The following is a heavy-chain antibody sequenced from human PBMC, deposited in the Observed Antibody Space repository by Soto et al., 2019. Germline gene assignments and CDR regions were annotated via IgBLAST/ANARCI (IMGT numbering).Heavy chain of an antibody. CDR1: GGSVYRSNYY. CDR2: TYYNGNA. CDR3: ARQLVAVVIKGWGY. V-gene: IGHV4-39*01. Sequence: SDTLSPACNGSGGSVYRSNYYWDWLRQPPGKGLEWIGTTYYNGNAYYNPSLKSRVSMSVDTSKNQFSLKLVSVTAADTAVYYCARQLVAVVIKGWGYWGQGTLVSVSS. D-gene: IGHD3-10*01. J-gene: IGHJ4*02.